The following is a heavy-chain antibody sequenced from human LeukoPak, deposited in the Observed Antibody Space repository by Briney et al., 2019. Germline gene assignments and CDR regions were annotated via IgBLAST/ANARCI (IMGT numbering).Heavy chain of an antibody. CDR1: GGSFSGYY. J-gene: IGHJ4*02. CDR2: INHSGST. CDR3: ARVCRGDTYYDFWGGYPHFNY. Sequence: SETLSLTCAVYGGSFSGYYWSWIRQPPGKGLEWIGEINHSGSTNYNPSLKSRVTISVDTSKNQFSLKLSSVTAADTAVYYCARVCRGDTYYDFWGGYPHFNYWGQGTLVTVSS. D-gene: IGHD3-3*01. V-gene: IGHV4-34*01.